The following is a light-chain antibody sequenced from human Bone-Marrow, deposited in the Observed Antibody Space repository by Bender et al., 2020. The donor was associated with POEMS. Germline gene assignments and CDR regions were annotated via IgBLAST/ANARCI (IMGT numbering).Light chain of an antibody. Sequence: QSVVTPPPSLSEAPRQRVTISCSGSSSNIGNHGVNWYQQLPGEAPKLLIYYDDLLTPWISDRFSASKSGTSASLAISELQSEDEALYYWSAWDDSLSGWVFGGGTKLTVL. CDR2: YDD. V-gene: IGLV1-36*01. CDR1: SSNIGNHG. J-gene: IGLJ3*02. CDR3: SAWDDSLSGWV.